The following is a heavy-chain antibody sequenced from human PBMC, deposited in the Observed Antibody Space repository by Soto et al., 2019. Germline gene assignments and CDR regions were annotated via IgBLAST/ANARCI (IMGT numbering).Heavy chain of an antibody. J-gene: IGHJ5*02. CDR2: FDPEDGET. CDR3: ATRPGLRYFDWLLSSRNNWFDP. V-gene: IGHV1-24*01. CDR1: GYTLTELS. D-gene: IGHD3-9*01. Sequence: GASVKVSCKVSGYTLTELSMHWVRQAPGKGLEWMGGFDPEDGETIYAQKFQGRVTMTEDTSTDTAYMELSSLRSEDTAVYYCATRPGLRYFDWLLSSRNNWFDPWGQGTLVTVSS.